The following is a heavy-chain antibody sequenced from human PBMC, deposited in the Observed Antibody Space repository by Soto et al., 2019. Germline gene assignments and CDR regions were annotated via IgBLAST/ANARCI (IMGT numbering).Heavy chain of an antibody. CDR3: ARVHSGWSSGHGLDV. CDR2: IYNSGRT. J-gene: IGHJ6*02. V-gene: IGHV4-59*02. D-gene: IGHD6-19*01. Sequence: KPSETLSLTCTVSGASVSSYFWSWVRQPPGKGLEWIGYIYNSGRTNYNPSLKSRVTISLDTSDNDFSLWLTSLTAADTAVYYCARVHSGWSSGHGLDVWGQGTTVTVSS. CDR1: GASVSSYF.